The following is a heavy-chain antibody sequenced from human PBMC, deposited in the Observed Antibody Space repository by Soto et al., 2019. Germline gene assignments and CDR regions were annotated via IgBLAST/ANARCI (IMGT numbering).Heavy chain of an antibody. CDR1: GGSISSSNW. V-gene: IGHV4-4*03. D-gene: IGHD3-22*01. CDR2: IYHSGST. CDR3: ARAPNYYYDSTGTEYYYRMDV. Sequence: PPETLSLTCAVSGGSISSSNWWSWVRQPPGKGLEWIGEIYHSGSTNYNPSLKSRVTISVDKSKNQFSLKLSYVTAADTAVYYCARAPNYYYDSTGTEYYYRMDVWGQGTTVT. J-gene: IGHJ6*02.